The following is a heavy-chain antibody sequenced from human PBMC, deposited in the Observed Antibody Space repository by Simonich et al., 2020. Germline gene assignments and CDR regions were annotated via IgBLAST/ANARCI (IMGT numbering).Heavy chain of an antibody. CDR1: GFTFSSYA. V-gene: IGHV3-30*07. D-gene: IGHD6-13*01. Sequence: QVQLVESGGGVVQPGRSLRLSCAASGFTFSSYAMHWVRQAPGKGLAWVAVISYDGSNKNYADTVNGRFTISRDNSKNTLYLQMNNLRAEDTAVYYCARELSKNGEAAAGYYFDYWGQGTLVTVSS. CDR2: ISYDGSNK. J-gene: IGHJ4*02. CDR3: ARELSKNGEAAAGYYFDY.